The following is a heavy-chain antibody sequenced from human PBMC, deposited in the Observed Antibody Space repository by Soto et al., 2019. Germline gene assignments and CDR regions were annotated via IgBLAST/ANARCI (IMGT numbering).Heavy chain of an antibody. D-gene: IGHD3-9*01. CDR1: GYTFTNHG. Sequence: GASVKVSCKASGYTFTNHGISWVRQAPGQGLEWLGWVSGNNGNTKYAQGLKGRVTLTTDTSTSTAYMELRSLRSDDTAVYYCARNPVRAKDFEAHYYYYYGMDVWGQGTTVTVSS. V-gene: IGHV1-18*04. CDR3: ARNPVRAKDFEAHYYYYYGMDV. J-gene: IGHJ6*02. CDR2: VSGNNGNT.